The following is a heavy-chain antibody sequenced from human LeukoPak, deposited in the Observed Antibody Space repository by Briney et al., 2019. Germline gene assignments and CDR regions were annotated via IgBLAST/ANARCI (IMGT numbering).Heavy chain of an antibody. CDR2: INYDGTEQ. D-gene: IGHD6-13*01. J-gene: IGHJ2*01. Sequence: GGSLRLSCAASGFTFSSSAMSWVRQAPGKGLEWAAFINYDGTEQYYADSVKGRFTISRDNSKDTLFLQMNSLRAEDTAVYYCAKGLGKAGASNTWYFDIWGRGTLVTVSS. V-gene: IGHV3-30*02. CDR3: AKGLGKAGASNTWYFDI. CDR1: GFTFSSSA.